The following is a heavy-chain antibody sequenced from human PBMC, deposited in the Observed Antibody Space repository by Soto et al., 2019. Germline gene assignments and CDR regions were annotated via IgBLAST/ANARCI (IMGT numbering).Heavy chain of an antibody. CDR3: VRGLLGKGIAVAY. D-gene: IGHD6-19*01. CDR1: GYTFTSYD. J-gene: IGHJ4*02. Sequence: GASMKVSCKASGYTFTSYDINWVRQATGQGLEWMGWMNPNSGNTGYAQKFQGRVTMTRNTSISTAYMELSSLRSEDTAVYYCVRGLLGKGIAVAYWGQGTLVTVSS. CDR2: MNPNSGNT. V-gene: IGHV1-8*01.